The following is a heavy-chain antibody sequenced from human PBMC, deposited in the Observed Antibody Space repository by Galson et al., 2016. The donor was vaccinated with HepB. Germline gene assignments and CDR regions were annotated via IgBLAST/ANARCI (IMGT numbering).Heavy chain of an antibody. J-gene: IGHJ3*02. CDR1: AFTFSAYP. CDR3: GRGSKYGFDM. Sequence: SLRVSCAASAFTFSAYPMHWVRQAPGKGLVWISRIFTDGSGTLYADSVKGRFTISRDNAKNTLFLQMNSLRADDTAVYYCGRGSKYGFDMWGQGTMVTVSS. V-gene: IGHV3-74*01. CDR2: IFTDGSGT.